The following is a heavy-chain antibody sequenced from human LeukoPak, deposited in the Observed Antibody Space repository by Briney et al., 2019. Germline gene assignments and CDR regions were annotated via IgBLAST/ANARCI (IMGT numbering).Heavy chain of an antibody. CDR1: GGSISSYY. CDR3: ARVAVAGPYYFDY. J-gene: IGHJ4*02. D-gene: IGHD6-19*01. Sequence: SETLSLTCTVSGGSISSYYWSWIRQPPGKGLEWIGYIYYSGSTNYNPSLKSRVTLSVDTSKNQFSLKLSSVTAADTAVYYCARVAVAGPYYFDYWGQGTLVTVSS. CDR2: IYYSGST. V-gene: IGHV4-59*01.